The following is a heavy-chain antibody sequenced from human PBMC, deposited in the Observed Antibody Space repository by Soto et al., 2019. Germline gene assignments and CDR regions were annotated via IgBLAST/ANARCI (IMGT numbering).Heavy chain of an antibody. D-gene: IGHD2-2*01. J-gene: IGHJ5*02. CDR3: ARVIGVVPLRTYNWFDP. CDR2: IYYSGST. CDR1: GGSISSYY. V-gene: IGHV4-59*01. Sequence: SETLSLTCTVSGGSISSYYWSWIRQPPGKGLEWIGYIYYSGSTNYNPSLKSRVTISVDTSKNQFSLKLSSVTAADTAVYYCARVIGVVPLRTYNWFDPWGQGTLVTVSS.